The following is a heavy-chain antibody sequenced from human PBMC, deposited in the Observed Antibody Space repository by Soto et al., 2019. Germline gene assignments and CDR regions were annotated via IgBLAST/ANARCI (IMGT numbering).Heavy chain of an antibody. CDR1: GFTFSNYA. J-gene: IGHJ4*02. CDR2: ISGSGGST. CDR3: AGALRRRYCSGGSCYFLYFDY. D-gene: IGHD2-15*01. V-gene: IGHV3-23*01. Sequence: PGGSLRLSCAASGFTFSNYAMNWVRQAPGKGLEGVSVISGSGGSTYYADSVKGRFTISRDNSKNTLYLQMNSLRAEDTAVYYCAGALRRRYCSGGSCYFLYFDYWGQGTLVTVSS.